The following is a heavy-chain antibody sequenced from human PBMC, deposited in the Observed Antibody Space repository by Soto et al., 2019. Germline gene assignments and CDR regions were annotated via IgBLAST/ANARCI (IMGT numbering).Heavy chain of an antibody. Sequence: SGPTLVNPTETLTLTCTVSGFSLSNARMGVSWIRQPPGKALEWLAHIFSNDEKSYSTSLKSRLTISKDTSKSQVVLTMTNTDHVDTATYYCALMIWDVYYYYYMDVWGKGTTVTVPS. CDR1: GFSLSNARMG. CDR3: ALMIWDVYYYYYMDV. D-gene: IGHD1-26*01. CDR2: IFSNDEK. J-gene: IGHJ6*03. V-gene: IGHV2-26*01.